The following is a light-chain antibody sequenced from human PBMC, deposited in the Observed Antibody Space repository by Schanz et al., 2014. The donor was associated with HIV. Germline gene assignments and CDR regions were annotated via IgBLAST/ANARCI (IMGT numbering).Light chain of an antibody. CDR2: GAS. J-gene: IGKJ1*01. Sequence: EIVMTQSPATLSVSPGERATLSCRASQSVSSNLAWYQQTPGQAPRLLIYGASTRATGIPARFSGSGSGTDFTLTISRLEPEDFAVYYCQQYGSSPPTFGQGTKVEIK. CDR3: QQYGSSPPT. V-gene: IGKV3-15*01. CDR1: QSVSSN.